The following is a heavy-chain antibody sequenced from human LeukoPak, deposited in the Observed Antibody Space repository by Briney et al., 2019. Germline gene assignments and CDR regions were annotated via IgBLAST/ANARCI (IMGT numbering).Heavy chain of an antibody. CDR3: ARSHYSGYDFGYYDSSGYYDY. Sequence: ASVKVSCKASGYTFTSYGISWVRQAPGQGLEWMGWISAYNGNTNYAQKLQGRVTMTTDTSTSTAYMELRSLRSDDTAVYYCARSHYSGYDFGYYDSSGYYDYWGQGTLVTVSS. CDR2: ISAYNGNT. J-gene: IGHJ4*02. V-gene: IGHV1-18*01. D-gene: IGHD3-22*01. CDR1: GYTFTSYG.